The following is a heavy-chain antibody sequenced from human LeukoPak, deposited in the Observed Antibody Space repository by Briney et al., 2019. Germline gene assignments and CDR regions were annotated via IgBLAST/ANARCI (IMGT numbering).Heavy chain of an antibody. CDR2: INHSGST. J-gene: IGHJ4*02. CDR1: GGSFSAYY. D-gene: IGHD3-10*01. Sequence: PSETLSLTCAVYGGSFSAYYWSWIRQPPGKGLEWIGEINHSGSTNYNPSLKSRVTLSLDTSKNQFSLKLSSVTAADTAMYYCARGGEGYYCGSASQDYWGQGTLVTVSS. V-gene: IGHV4-34*01. CDR3: ARGGEGYYCGSASQDY.